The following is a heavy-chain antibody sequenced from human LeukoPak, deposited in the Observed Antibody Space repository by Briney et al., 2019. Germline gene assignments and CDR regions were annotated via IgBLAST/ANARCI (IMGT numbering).Heavy chain of an antibody. Sequence: PSETLSLTCTVSGGSISSSSYYWGWIRQPPGKGLEWIGSIYYSGSTYYNPSLKSRVTISVDTSKNQFSLKLSSVTAADTAVYYCAVTPGVRGWGRFDYWGQGTLVTVSS. V-gene: IGHV4-39*01. J-gene: IGHJ4*02. CDR3: AVTPGVRGWGRFDY. CDR2: IYYSGST. CDR1: GGSISSSSYY. D-gene: IGHD7-27*01.